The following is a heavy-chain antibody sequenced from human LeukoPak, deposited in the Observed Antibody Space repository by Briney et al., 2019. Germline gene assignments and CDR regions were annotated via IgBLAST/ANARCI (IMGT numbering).Heavy chain of an antibody. CDR3: ARDRDYGDPYYYYGMDV. J-gene: IGHJ6*02. V-gene: IGHV4-4*02. Sequence: SETLSLTCAVSGGSISSSNWWSWVRQPPGKGLEWIGEIYHSGSTNYNPSLKSRVTISVDKSKNQFSLKLSSVTAADTAVYYCARDRDYGDPYYYYGMDVWGQGTTVTVSS. CDR1: GGSISSSNW. CDR2: IYHSGST. D-gene: IGHD4-17*01.